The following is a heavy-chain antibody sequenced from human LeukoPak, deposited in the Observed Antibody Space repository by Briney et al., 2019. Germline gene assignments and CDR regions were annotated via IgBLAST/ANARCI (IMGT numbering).Heavy chain of an antibody. CDR1: GFTFSSYW. CDR3: EGDLISGSGSLGY. Sequence: GGSLRLACSASGFTFSSYWMHCGRQAPGKGLGWVSPINTNGSPTQYADSVKDRFTISRDNPKHTLYLQMTSLRAEETAVYYCEGDLISGSGSLGYWGEGTLVTVSS. V-gene: IGHV3-74*01. D-gene: IGHD3-10*01. J-gene: IGHJ4*02. CDR2: INTNGSPT.